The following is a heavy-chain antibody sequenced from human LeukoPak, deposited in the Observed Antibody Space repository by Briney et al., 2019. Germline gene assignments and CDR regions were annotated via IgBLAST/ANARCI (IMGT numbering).Heavy chain of an antibody. J-gene: IGHJ4*02. CDR1: GYSFTSYW. Sequence: GESLKISCKGSGYSFTSYWISWVRQMPGKGLEWMGRIDPSDSYTKYSPSFQGHVTISADKFISTAYLQWSSLKASDTAMFYCAATTHSGWYYFHYWGQGTLVTVSS. CDR3: AATTHSGWYYFHY. CDR2: IDPSDSYT. V-gene: IGHV5-10-1*01. D-gene: IGHD6-19*01.